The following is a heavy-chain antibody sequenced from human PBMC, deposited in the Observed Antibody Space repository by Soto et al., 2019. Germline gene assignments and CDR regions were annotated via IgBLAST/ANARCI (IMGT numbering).Heavy chain of an antibody. CDR3: ARRYSGYDDAFDI. D-gene: IGHD5-12*01. CDR2: IYYSGGT. Sequence: QVQLQESGPGLVKPSETLSLTCTVSGGSINNYYWSWIRQPPGKGLEWIGYIYYSGGTNYNPSLNRRVTTSVETSNSQFSLKLSSVTAADTAVYYCARRYSGYDDAFDIWGQGTMVTVSS. V-gene: IGHV4-59*01. J-gene: IGHJ3*02. CDR1: GGSINNYY.